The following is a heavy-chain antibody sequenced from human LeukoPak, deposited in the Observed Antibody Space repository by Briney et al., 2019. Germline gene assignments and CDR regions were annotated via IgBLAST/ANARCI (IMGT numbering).Heavy chain of an antibody. V-gene: IGHV4-59*01. CDR2: IYYTGST. CDR1: GGSMSDYY. J-gene: IGHJ3*02. CDR3: ARDYTMTHASDI. D-gene: IGHD3-22*01. Sequence: PSETLSLTCTVSGGSMSDYYWSWIRQPPGKGLEWIGYIYYTGSTNYNPSLKGRVAISIDTSKNQFSLKLSSVTAADTALYYCARDYTMTHASDIWGQGTLVTVSS.